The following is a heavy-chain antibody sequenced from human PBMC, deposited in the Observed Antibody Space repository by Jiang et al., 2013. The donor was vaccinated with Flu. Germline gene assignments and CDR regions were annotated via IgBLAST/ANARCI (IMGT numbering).Heavy chain of an antibody. J-gene: IGHJ4*02. D-gene: IGHD6-19*01. Sequence: PGKGLEWIGYIYYMGGTYYNPSLKSRVTISVDTSKNQFSLKLSSVTAADTAVYYCASRRLVPHYFDYWGQGTLVTVSS. CDR3: ASRRLVPHYFDY. CDR2: IYYMGGT. V-gene: IGHV4-31*02.